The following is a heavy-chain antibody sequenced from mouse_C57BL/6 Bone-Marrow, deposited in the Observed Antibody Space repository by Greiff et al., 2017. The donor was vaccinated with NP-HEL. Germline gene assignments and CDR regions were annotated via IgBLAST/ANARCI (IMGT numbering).Heavy chain of an antibody. CDR2: IYPSDSAT. V-gene: IGHV1-61*01. Sequence: QVQLQQPGAELVRPGSSVKLSCKASGYTFTSYWMEWVKQRPGQGLEWIGNIYPSDSATHYNQTFKDKATLTVDKSSSTAYMQLRSLTSEDSAVYFCESKDYDEYAMDYWGKGTSVTVSS. CDR3: ESKDYDEYAMDY. J-gene: IGHJ4*01. CDR1: GYTFTSYW. D-gene: IGHD2-4*01.